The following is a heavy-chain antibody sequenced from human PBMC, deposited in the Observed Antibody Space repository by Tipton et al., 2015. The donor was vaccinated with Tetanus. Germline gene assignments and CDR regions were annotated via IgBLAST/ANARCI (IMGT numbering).Heavy chain of an antibody. J-gene: IGHJ5*01. CDR3: VRPDRYCSGGSCYLALDS. CDR2: IDPKSGDT. D-gene: IGHD2-15*01. Sequence: QLVQSGPEVKKPGASVKVSCKPSGYTFTDYHMQWVRQAPGQGLEWMGWIDPKSGDTDFAQKFQGRVTMTRDSSISTVYMELSRLRSDDTAVYYCVRPDRYCSGGSCYLALDSWGQGSLITVSS. CDR1: GYTFTDYH. V-gene: IGHV1-2*02.